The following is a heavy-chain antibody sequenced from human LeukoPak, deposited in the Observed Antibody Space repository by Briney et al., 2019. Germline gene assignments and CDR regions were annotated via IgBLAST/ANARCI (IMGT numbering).Heavy chain of an antibody. CDR3: AKHFDIVVVIAFFDY. V-gene: IGHV3-23*01. D-gene: IGHD3-22*01. Sequence: GGSLRLSCAASGFTFSSYAMSWGRQAPGKGLEWVSAISGSGGSTYYADSVKGRFTISRDNSKNTLYLQMNSLRAEDTAVYFCAKHFDIVVVIAFFDYWGQGTLVTVSS. CDR1: GFTFSSYA. J-gene: IGHJ4*02. CDR2: ISGSGGST.